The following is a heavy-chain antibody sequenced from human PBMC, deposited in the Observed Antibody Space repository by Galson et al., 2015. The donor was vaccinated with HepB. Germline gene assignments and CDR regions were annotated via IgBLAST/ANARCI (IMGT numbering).Heavy chain of an antibody. CDR3: VRLCGVECYFEFDH. Sequence: TLSLTCTVSGGSFDSASYSWGWIRQPPGQGLEWIGQMSFGGDTEYNPSLKSRVTISGGPSKSQFSLMMGSVTAADTAIYYCVRLCGVECYFEFDHWGQGLLVAVSS. J-gene: IGHJ4*02. CDR1: GGSFDSASYS. V-gene: IGHV4-39*01. CDR2: MSFGGDT. D-gene: IGHD2-21*01.